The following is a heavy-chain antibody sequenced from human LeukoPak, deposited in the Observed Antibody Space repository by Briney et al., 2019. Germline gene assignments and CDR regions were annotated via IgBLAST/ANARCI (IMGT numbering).Heavy chain of an antibody. CDR1: GFTFSSYA. J-gene: IGHJ3*02. Sequence: GGSLRLSRAASGFTFSSYAMSWVRQAPGKGLEWVSAISGSGGSTYYADSVKGRFTISRDNSKNTLYLQMNSLRAEDTAVYYCAKDLGYSSSSDAFDIWGQGTMVTVSS. CDR3: AKDLGYSSSSDAFDI. D-gene: IGHD6-6*01. V-gene: IGHV3-23*01. CDR2: ISGSGGST.